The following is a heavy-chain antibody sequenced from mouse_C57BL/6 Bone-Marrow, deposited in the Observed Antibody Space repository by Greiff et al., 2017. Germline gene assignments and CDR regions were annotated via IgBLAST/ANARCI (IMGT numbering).Heavy chain of an antibody. V-gene: IGHV1-55*01. CDR1: GYTFTSYW. CDR2: IYPGSGST. D-gene: IGHD1-1*01. Sequence: QVQLQQPGAELVKPGASVKMSCKASGYTFTSYWITWVKQRPGQGLEWIGDIYPGSGSTNYNEKFKSKATLTVDTSSSTAYMQLSSLTSEDSAVYYCARWFLAITTVVPYYFDYWGQGTTLTVSS. CDR3: ARWFLAITTVVPYYFDY. J-gene: IGHJ2*01.